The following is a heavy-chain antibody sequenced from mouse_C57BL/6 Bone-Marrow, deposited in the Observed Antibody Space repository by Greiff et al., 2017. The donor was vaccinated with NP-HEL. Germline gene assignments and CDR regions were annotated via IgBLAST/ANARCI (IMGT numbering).Heavy chain of an antibody. CDR3: ARGPPWFAY. V-gene: IGHV1-26*01. CDR2: INPNNGGT. CDR1: GYTFTDYY. J-gene: IGHJ3*01. Sequence: VQLKQSGPELVKPGASVKISCTASGYTFTDYYMNWVKQSHGKGLEWIGEINPNNGGTSYTQKFKGKATLTVDKSSRTAYMELRSLTYEDSAVYYCARGPPWFAYWGQGTLVTVSA. D-gene: IGHD3-3*01.